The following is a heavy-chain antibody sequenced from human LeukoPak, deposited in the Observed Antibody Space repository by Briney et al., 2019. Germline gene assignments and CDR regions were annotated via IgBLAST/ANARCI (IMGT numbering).Heavy chain of an antibody. J-gene: IGHJ3*02. Sequence: KPGGSLRLSCAASGFTFSSYSMNWVRQAPGKGLEWVSSISSSSSYIYYADSVKGRFTISRDNAKNSLYLQMNSLRAEDTAVYYCARDRTEEWGLPDAFDIWGQGTMVTVSS. CDR1: GFTFSSYS. CDR2: ISSSSSYI. D-gene: IGHD1-26*01. CDR3: ARDRTEEWGLPDAFDI. V-gene: IGHV3-21*01.